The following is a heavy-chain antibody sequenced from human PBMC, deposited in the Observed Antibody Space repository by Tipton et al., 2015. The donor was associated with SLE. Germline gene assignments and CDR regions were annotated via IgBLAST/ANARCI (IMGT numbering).Heavy chain of an antibody. CDR3: ARGYCSDGVCYGFGFFDY. CDR2: IFTSGNT. D-gene: IGHD2-8*01. CDR1: GGSLSGDTYY. J-gene: IGHJ4*02. V-gene: IGHV4-61*02. Sequence: TLSLTCTVSGGSLSGDTYYWSWIRQPAGEGLEWIGRIFTSGNTNYNPSLKSPVTLSIDTSKNQFSLKMRYVTAADTAVYFCARGYCSDGVCYGFGFFDYWGQGILVTVSS.